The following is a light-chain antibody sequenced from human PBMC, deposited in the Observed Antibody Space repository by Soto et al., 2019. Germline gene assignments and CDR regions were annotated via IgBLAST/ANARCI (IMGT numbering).Light chain of an antibody. Sequence: EIVLTQSPGTLSLSPGERATLSCRASQSVSSSYLAWYQQKPGQAPRLLIYDASSRATGIADRFSGSGSGTDFTLIISRLEPEDFAVYYLQQYGSSPLTVGGGTKVDIK. J-gene: IGKJ4*01. CDR1: QSVSSSY. CDR3: QQYGSSPLT. CDR2: DAS. V-gene: IGKV3-20*01.